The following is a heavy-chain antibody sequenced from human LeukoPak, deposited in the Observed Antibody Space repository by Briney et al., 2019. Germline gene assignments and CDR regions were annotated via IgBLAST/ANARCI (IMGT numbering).Heavy chain of an antibody. CDR3: ARVGSGSFDY. Sequence: PSETLSLTCTVSGGSISTYYWSWIRKPPGKALEWIGYIYYSGNTNCNPSLKSRVTISIDTSKNQFSLKLSSVTAADTAVYYCARVGSGSFDYWGQGTLVTVSS. J-gene: IGHJ4*02. CDR2: IYYSGNT. V-gene: IGHV4-59*01. CDR1: GGSISTYY. D-gene: IGHD3-10*01.